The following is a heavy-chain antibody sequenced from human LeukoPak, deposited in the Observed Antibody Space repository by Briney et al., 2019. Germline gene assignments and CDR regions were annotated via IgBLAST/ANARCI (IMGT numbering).Heavy chain of an antibody. D-gene: IGHD3-10*01. V-gene: IGHV3-23*01. CDR2: VGGGIDI. Sequence: GGSLRLSCVASGFTFSVHGMTWVRQAPGEGLEWVSSVGGGIDIYYADAVKGRFTASRDDSMKTVYLQMNNLRAEDTAVYFCAKRGVVIRGILVIGYHQEAYHYDFWGQGTLVTVSS. CDR3: AKRGVVIRGILVIGYHQEAYHYDF. CDR1: GFTFSVHG. J-gene: IGHJ4*02.